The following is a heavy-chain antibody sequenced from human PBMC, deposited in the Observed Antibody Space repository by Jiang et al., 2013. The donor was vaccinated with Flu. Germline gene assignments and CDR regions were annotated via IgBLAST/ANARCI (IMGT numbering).Heavy chain of an antibody. D-gene: IGHD3-10*01. Sequence: SGAEVKKPGSSVKVSCKASGGTFSSYGISWVRQAPGQGLEWMGGTIPMFGTPNYAQKFRGRATITADRSTSTTHMELSSLRSEDTAVYHCARAGDYYGSGSYYAVYYYGMDVWGQGTTVTVSS. CDR2: TIPMFGTP. V-gene: IGHV1-69*06. J-gene: IGHJ6*02. CDR3: ARAGDYYGSGSYYAVYYYGMDV. CDR1: GGTFSSYG.